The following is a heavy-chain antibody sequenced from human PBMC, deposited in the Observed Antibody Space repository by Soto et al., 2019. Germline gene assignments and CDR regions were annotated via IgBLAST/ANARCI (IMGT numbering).Heavy chain of an antibody. J-gene: IGHJ4*02. Sequence: SETLSLTCTVSGGSISSSSYYWGWIRQPPGKGLEWIGSIYYSGSTYYNPSLKSRVTISVDTSKNQFSLKLSSVTAADTAVYYCAIDKGDYSTPFDYWGQGTLVTVSS. CDR1: GGSISSSSYY. V-gene: IGHV4-39*01. D-gene: IGHD4-17*01. CDR3: AIDKGDYSTPFDY. CDR2: IYYSGST.